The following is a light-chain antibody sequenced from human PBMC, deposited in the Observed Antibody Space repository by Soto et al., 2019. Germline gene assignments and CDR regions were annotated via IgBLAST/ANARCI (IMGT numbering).Light chain of an antibody. J-gene: IGKJ4*01. CDR1: QSISNY. CDR3: QQSYSSPLT. V-gene: IGKV1-39*01. CDR2: AAS. Sequence: DIPMTQSPSSLSASVGDRVTITCRASQSISNYLNWYQQKPGKAPKLLIYAASTFQSGVPSRFSGSGSGTDFTLTISSLQPEDFATYYCQQSYSSPLTFGGGTKVEIK.